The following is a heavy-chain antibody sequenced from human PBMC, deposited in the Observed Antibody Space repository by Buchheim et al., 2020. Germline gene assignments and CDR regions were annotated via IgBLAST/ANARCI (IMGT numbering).Heavy chain of an antibody. J-gene: IGHJ6*02. Sequence: EVQLVESGGGSIQPGGSLRLSCAASGFLFSTYWMHWVRQAPGKGLVWISRISSDGSTVNYVDSLRGRVTVSSDNAKNTMYLQMNSLGAEDTAVYYCARGYNFSYNYYHAMDVWGQGTT. D-gene: IGHD1-1*01. CDR1: GFLFSTYW. CDR2: ISSDGSTV. CDR3: ARGYNFSYNYYHAMDV. V-gene: IGHV3-74*01.